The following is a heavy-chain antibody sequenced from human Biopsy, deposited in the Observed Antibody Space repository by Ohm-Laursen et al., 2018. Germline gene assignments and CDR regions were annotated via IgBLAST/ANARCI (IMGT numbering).Heavy chain of an antibody. CDR3: VRGVDYYDPYHYYALDV. J-gene: IGHJ6*02. CDR2: INHSGRT. CDR1: GESFNGYY. V-gene: IGHV4-34*01. D-gene: IGHD3-22*01. Sequence: SDTLSLTWPVYGESFNGYYWSWIRQTPGKGLEWIGEINHSGRTNYNPSLKSRVTISVDTSKNQFSLKVRSVTAADTVVYYCVRGVDYYDPYHYYALDVWGQGTAVTVSS.